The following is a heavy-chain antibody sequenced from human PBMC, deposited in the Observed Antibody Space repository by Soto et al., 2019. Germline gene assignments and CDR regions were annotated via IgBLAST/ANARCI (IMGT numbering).Heavy chain of an antibody. CDR1: GFTFRGDA. CDR3: ARSEMTYNWND. CDR2: ISGSGEMT. V-gene: IGHV3-23*01. D-gene: IGHD1-20*01. Sequence: GGSLRLSCAASGFTFRGDAMSWVRQAPGKGLEWVSSISGSGEMTHYADSVKGRFTISRDNAKNTLYLQMESLRAEDTALYYCARSEMTYNWNDWGQGALVTVSS. J-gene: IGHJ4*02.